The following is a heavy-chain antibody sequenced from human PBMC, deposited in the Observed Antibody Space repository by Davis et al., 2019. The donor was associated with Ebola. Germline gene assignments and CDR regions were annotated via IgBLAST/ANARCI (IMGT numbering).Heavy chain of an antibody. D-gene: IGHD1-1*01. CDR3: ARDGPEGDDTHFDY. CDR1: GFTFSSYA. Sequence: PGGSLRLSCAASGFTFSSYAMHWVRQAPGKGLEWVAVISYDGSNKYYAASVKGRFTISRDNSKNTLYLQMNSLRAEDTAVYYCARDGPEGDDTHFDYWGQGTLVTVSS. CDR2: ISYDGSNK. V-gene: IGHV3-30-3*01. J-gene: IGHJ4*02.